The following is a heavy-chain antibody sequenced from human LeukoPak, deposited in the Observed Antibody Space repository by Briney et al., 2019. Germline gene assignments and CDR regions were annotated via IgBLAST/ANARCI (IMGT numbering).Heavy chain of an antibody. CDR3: ARMTTVTMPFDY. D-gene: IGHD4-17*01. CDR2: IYYSGST. Sequence: SQTLSLTWTVSGGSISSGDYYWSWIRQPPGKGLEWIGYIYYSGSTYYNPSLKSRVTISVDTSKNQFSLKLSSVTAADTAVYYCARMTTVTMPFDYWGQGTLVTVSS. J-gene: IGHJ4*02. V-gene: IGHV4-30-4*01. CDR1: GGSISSGDYY.